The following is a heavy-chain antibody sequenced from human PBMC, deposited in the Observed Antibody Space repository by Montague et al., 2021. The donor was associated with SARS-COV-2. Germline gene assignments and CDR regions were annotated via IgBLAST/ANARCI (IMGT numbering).Heavy chain of an antibody. CDR3: ARVSLAAAATRSDY. D-gene: IGHD6-13*01. CDR2: IYYSGST. J-gene: IGHJ4*02. V-gene: IGHV4-61*08. Sequence: SETLSLTCTVSGXSVSSGGYYWSWIRQPPGKGLEWIGYIYYSGSTNYNPSLKSRVTISLDTSKNQFSLKLTSVTAADTAVYYCARVSLAAAATRSDYWGQGTLVTVSS. CDR1: GXSVSSGGYY.